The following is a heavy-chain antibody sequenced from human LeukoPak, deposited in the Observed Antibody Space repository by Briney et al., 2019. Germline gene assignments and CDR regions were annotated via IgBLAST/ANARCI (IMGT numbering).Heavy chain of an antibody. Sequence: SETLSLTCTVSGGSISSSSYYWGWIRQPPGKGLEWIGYIYYSGSTNYNPSLKSRVTISVDTSKNQFSLKLSSVTAADTAVYYCAACGGDCYSFDPWGQGTLVTVSS. V-gene: IGHV4-61*05. D-gene: IGHD2-21*01. CDR3: AACGGDCYSFDP. CDR2: IYYSGST. CDR1: GGSISSSSYY. J-gene: IGHJ5*02.